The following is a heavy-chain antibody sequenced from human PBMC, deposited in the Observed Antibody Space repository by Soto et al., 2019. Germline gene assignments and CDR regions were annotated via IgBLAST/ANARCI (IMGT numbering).Heavy chain of an antibody. CDR2: IYYSGST. CDR1: GGSINSGDYY. CDR3: AREVGSNPNRDY. J-gene: IGHJ4*02. Sequence: SETLSLTCTVSGGSINSGDYYWSWIRQPPGKGLEWIGYIYYSGSTYYNPSLKSRVTISVDTSKNQFSLKLNSVTAADTAVYYCAREVGSNPNRDYWGQGTLVTVSS. D-gene: IGHD2-2*01. V-gene: IGHV4-30-4*01.